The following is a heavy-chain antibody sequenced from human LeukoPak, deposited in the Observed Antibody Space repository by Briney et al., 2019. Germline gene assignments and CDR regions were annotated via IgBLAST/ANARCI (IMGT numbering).Heavy chain of an antibody. V-gene: IGHV4-59*01. CDR3: ARGLAGWELPLMYYFDY. CDR1: GGSISSYY. Sequence: SSETLSLTCTVSGGSISSYYWSWIRQPPGKGLEWIGYIYYSGSTNYNPSLKSRVTISVDTSKNQFSLKLSSVTAADTAVYYCARGLAGWELPLMYYFDYWGQGTLVTVSS. J-gene: IGHJ4*02. CDR2: IYYSGST. D-gene: IGHD1-26*01.